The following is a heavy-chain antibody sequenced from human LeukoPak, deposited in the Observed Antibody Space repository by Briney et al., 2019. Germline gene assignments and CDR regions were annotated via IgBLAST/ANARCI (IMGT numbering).Heavy chain of an antibody. J-gene: IGHJ3*02. V-gene: IGHV3-9*01. Sequence: GGSLRLSCAASGFTFDDYAMHWVRQAPGKGLEWVSSISWNSGSIGYADSVKGRFTISRDNAKNSLYLQMNSLRAEDTALYYCAKPRSTSGRDAFDIWGQGTMVTVSS. CDR3: AKPRSTSGRDAFDI. CDR1: GFTFDDYA. D-gene: IGHD6-19*01. CDR2: ISWNSGSI.